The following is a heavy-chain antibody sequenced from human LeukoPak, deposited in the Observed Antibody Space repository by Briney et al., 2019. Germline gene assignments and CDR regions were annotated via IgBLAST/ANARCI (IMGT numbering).Heavy chain of an antibody. V-gene: IGHV3-23*01. CDR3: AKGAEIDH. Sequence: RRSLRLSCAASGFNFNNFAMSWVRQAPGKGPEWLSAMTGPADTTYYAESVKGRFTVSRDYSKSMVYLQMNSLRVEDTAIYYCAKGAEIDHWGQGTLVTVSS. J-gene: IGHJ4*02. CDR2: MTGPADTT. CDR1: GFNFNNFA.